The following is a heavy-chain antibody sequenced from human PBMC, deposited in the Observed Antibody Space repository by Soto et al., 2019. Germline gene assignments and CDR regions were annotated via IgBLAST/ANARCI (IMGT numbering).Heavy chain of an antibody. D-gene: IGHD2-2*02. J-gene: IGHJ4*01. V-gene: IGHV2-70*01. CDR3: ARCRTSPATAIPVYYFDY. CDR2: IDWDDDK. CDR1: GFSLSTSGMC. Sequence: SGPTLVNPTQTLTLTCTFSGFSLSTSGMCVSWIRQPPGKALEWLALIDWDDDKYYSTSLKTRLTISKDTSKNQLVLTMTNMDPVDTATYYCARCRTSPATAIPVYYFDYWGHGTLVTVSS.